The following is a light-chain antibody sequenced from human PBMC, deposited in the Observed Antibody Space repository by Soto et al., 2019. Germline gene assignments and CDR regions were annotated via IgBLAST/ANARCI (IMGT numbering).Light chain of an antibody. Sequence: QCVLTQPPSVSGAPGQRVTISCTGSSSYIGAGYDVHWYQQLPGTAPKLLIYGNSNRPSGVPDRFSGSKSGTSASLAITGLQAEDEADYYCQSYDSSLSGSVFGGGTKVTAL. V-gene: IGLV1-40*01. CDR2: GNS. J-gene: IGLJ3*02. CDR3: QSYDSSLSGSV. CDR1: SSYIGAGYD.